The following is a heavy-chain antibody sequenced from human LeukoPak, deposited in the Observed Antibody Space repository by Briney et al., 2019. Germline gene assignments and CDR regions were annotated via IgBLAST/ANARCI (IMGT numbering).Heavy chain of an antibody. D-gene: IGHD3-3*01. CDR1: GGTFSSYA. CDR2: IIPIFGTA. CDR3: ARDDFWSGRDY. V-gene: IGHV1-69*05. J-gene: IGHJ4*02. Sequence: SVKVSCEASGGTFSSYAISWVRQAPGQGLEWMGRIIPIFGTANYAQKFQGRVTITTDESTSTAYMERSSLRSEDTAVYYCARDDFWSGRDYWGQGTLVTVSS.